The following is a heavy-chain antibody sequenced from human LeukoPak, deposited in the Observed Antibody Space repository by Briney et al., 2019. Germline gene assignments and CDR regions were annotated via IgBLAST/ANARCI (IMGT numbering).Heavy chain of an antibody. CDR3: ARDRAATQDWVEFDP. V-gene: IGHV3-66*03. J-gene: IGHJ5*02. CDR2: IRDSGET. D-gene: IGHD2-15*01. Sequence: GGSLRLSCAISGFSVSNYYMSWDRQAPGKGLEWVSLIRDSGETFYADSVKGRFTISRDNSKNTMYLQMNWLRVEDTAVYFCARDRAATQDWVEFDPWGQGTLVTVSS. CDR1: GFSVSNYY.